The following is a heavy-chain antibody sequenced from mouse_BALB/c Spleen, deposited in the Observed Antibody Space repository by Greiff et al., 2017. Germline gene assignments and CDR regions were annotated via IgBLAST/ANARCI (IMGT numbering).Heavy chain of an antibody. CDR1: GFTFSSFG. V-gene: IGHV5-17*02. CDR3: ARSGGAYAMDY. D-gene: IGHD3-1*01. J-gene: IGHJ4*01. CDR2: ISSGSSTI. Sequence: DVQLQESGGGLVQPGGSRKLSCAASGFTFSSFGMHWVRQAPEKGLEWVAYISSGSSTIYYADTVKGRFTISRDNPKNTLFLQMTSLRSEDTAMYYCARSGGAYAMDYWGQGTSVTVSS.